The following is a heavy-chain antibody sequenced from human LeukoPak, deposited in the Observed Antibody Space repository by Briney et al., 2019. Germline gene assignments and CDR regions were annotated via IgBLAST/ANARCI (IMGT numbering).Heavy chain of an antibody. J-gene: IGHJ4*02. D-gene: IGHD6-19*01. CDR1: GFIIISYR. CDR2: IKQDGSEK. CDR3: ARGSAGTLDY. V-gene: IGHV3-7*01. Sequence: GGSLRLSCAASGFIIISYRMSWVRQAPGKGLEWVANIKQDGSEKYYVDSVKGRFTISRDNAKNSLYLQMSSLRAEDTAVYYCARGSAGTLDYWGQGTLVTVSS.